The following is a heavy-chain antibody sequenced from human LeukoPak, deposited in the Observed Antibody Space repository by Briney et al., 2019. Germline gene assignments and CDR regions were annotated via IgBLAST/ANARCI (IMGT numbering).Heavy chain of an antibody. CDR3: ARDPGDGYTPGWFDP. V-gene: IGHV4-59*01. Sequence: SETLSLTCTVSGGSISSYYWSWIRQPPGKGLEWIGYIYYSGSTNYNPSLKSRVTISVDTSKNQFSLKLSSMTAADTAVYYCARDPGDGYTPGWFDPWGQGTLVTVSS. D-gene: IGHD5-24*01. CDR1: GGSISSYY. J-gene: IGHJ5*02. CDR2: IYYSGST.